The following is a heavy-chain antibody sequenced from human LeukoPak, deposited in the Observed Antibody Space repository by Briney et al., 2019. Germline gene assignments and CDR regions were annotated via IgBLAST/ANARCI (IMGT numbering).Heavy chain of an antibody. CDR3: AKTYGHYYYFLDV. CDR2: VSGDGETI. Sequence: GGSLRLSCAASGFAFSDHHMTWIRQAPGQGLEWISYVSGDGETIYVADSVKGRFSVSRDNAKSSLYLQMDRQRVDDTAVYYCAKTYGHYYYFLDVWGTGTTVIVS. D-gene: IGHD3-10*01. CDR1: GFAFSDHH. J-gene: IGHJ6*03. V-gene: IGHV3-11*01.